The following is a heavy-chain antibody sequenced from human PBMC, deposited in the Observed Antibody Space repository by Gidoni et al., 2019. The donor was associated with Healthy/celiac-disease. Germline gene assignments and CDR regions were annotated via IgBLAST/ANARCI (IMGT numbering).Heavy chain of an antibody. CDR1: GGSISSYY. J-gene: IGHJ6*02. CDR3: ARAPEFYSSGSLFGHPDPEESKDYYYYGMDV. D-gene: IGHD3-22*01. Sequence: QVQLQESGPGLVKPSETLSLTCTVSGGSISSYYWSWLRQPAGKGLEWIGRIYTSGSTNYNPSLKSRVTMSVDTSKNQFSLKLSSVTAADTAVYYCARAPEFYSSGSLFGHPDPEESKDYYYYGMDVWGQGTTVTVSS. V-gene: IGHV4-4*07. CDR2: IYTSGST.